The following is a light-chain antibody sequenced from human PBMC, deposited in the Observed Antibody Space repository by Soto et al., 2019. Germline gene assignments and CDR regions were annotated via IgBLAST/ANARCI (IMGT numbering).Light chain of an antibody. Sequence: ALRITKTPSALPASPGDRVTIPCRASQGISSYLAWYQQKPGKAPKLLIYAASTLQSGVPSRFSGSGSGTDFTLTISCLQSEDFATYYCQQYYSYPITFGQGTKVDI. CDR3: QQYYSYPIT. CDR2: AAS. J-gene: IGKJ1*01. CDR1: QGISSY. V-gene: IGKV1-8*01.